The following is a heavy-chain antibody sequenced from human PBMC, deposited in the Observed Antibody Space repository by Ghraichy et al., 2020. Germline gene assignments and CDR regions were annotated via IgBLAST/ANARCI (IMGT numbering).Heavy chain of an antibody. CDR1: GGSIGRGDYY. CDR2: FYYSGIT. CDR3: ARVKSTSDALDY. Sequence: SETLSLTCSVAGGSIGRGDYYWSWVRQPPGKGLEWVGYFYYSGITSYSPSLKSRVTISVDTSKNQFSLKLRSVTAADTAIYYCARVKSTSDALDYWGQGSLVTVSS. V-gene: IGHV4-30-4*02. J-gene: IGHJ4*02. D-gene: IGHD4-11*01.